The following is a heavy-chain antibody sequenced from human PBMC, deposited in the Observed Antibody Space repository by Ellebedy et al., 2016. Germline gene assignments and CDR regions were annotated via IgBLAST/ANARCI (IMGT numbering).Heavy chain of an antibody. CDR2: FDPEDGET. CDR3: ARVNLGFDY. D-gene: IGHD7-27*01. Sequence: ASVKVSXXVSGYTLTELSMHWVRQAPGKGLEWMGGFDPEDGETIYAQKFQGRVTMTEDTSTSTVYMELSSLRSEDTAVYYCARVNLGFDYWGQGTLVTVSS. J-gene: IGHJ4*02. CDR1: GYTLTELS. V-gene: IGHV1-24*01.